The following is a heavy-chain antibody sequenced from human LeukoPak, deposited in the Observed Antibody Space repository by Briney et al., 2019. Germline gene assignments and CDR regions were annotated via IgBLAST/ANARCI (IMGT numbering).Heavy chain of an antibody. Sequence: GGSLRLSCAASGFTVSSNYMSWVRQAPGKGLEWVSVIYSGGSTYYADSVKGRFTISRDNSKNTLYLQMNSLRAEDTAVYYCAKTKLWYYYMDVWGKGTTVTVSS. CDR3: AKTKLWYYYMDV. J-gene: IGHJ6*03. D-gene: IGHD4-23*01. CDR2: IYSGGST. V-gene: IGHV3-53*01. CDR1: GFTVSSNY.